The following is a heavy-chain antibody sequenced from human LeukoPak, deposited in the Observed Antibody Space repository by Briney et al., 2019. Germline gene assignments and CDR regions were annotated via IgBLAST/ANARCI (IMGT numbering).Heavy chain of an antibody. D-gene: IGHD6-13*01. CDR1: GYTFTGYY. V-gene: IGHV1-2*02. CDR2: INPNSGGT. Sequence: ASVKVSCKASGYTFTGYYMHWVRQAPGQGLEWMGWINPNSGGTNYAQKFQGRVTMTRDTSISTAYMELSRLRSDDTAVSYCARVGSSSWYYYFDYWGQGTLVTVSS. J-gene: IGHJ4*02. CDR3: ARVGSSSWYYYFDY.